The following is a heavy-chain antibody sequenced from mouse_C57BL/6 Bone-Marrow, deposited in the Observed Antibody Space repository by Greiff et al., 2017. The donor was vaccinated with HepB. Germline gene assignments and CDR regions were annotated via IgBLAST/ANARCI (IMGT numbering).Heavy chain of an antibody. V-gene: IGHV1-81*01. CDR3: ARWGMSYRPWFAY. D-gene: IGHD1-1*01. J-gene: IGHJ3*01. CDR2: IYPRSGNT. Sequence: QVQLQQSGAELARPGASVKLSCKASGYTFTSYGISWVKQRTGQGLEWIGEIYPRSGNTYYNEKFKGKATLTADKSSSTAYMELRSLTSEDSAVYVCARWGMSYRPWFAYWGQGTLVTVSA. CDR1: GYTFTSYG.